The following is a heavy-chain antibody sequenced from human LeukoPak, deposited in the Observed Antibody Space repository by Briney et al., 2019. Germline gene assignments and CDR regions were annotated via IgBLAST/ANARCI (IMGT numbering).Heavy chain of an antibody. CDR2: ISYDGNSE. CDR3: AKDCCCSTTSCYVHYFDC. D-gene: IGHD2-2*01. J-gene: IGHJ4*02. V-gene: IGHV3-30*18. Sequence: PGRSLRLSCAASGFTFSSYAMHWVRQAPGKGLEWVAVISYDGNSEYYTDSVKGRFTISRDNSKSTLFLQMNSLRAEDTAVYFRAKDCCCSTTSCYVHYFDCWGQGTLVTVSS. CDR1: GFTFSSYA.